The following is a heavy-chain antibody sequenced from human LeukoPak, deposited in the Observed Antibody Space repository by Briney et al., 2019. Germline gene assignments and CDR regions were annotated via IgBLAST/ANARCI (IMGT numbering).Heavy chain of an antibody. J-gene: IGHJ3*02. CDR2: TRDKARGYTT. Sequence: GGSLRLSCAASGVTLSDHHMDWVRQAPRKGLEWVGRTRDKARGYTTEYAASVNGRFTISRDDSKTLVYLQMNSLRTEDTAVYFCARDGAEGDNSAFDMWGQGTVVTVSS. V-gene: IGHV3-72*01. CDR1: GVTLSDHH. CDR3: ARDGAEGDNSAFDM. D-gene: IGHD3-22*01.